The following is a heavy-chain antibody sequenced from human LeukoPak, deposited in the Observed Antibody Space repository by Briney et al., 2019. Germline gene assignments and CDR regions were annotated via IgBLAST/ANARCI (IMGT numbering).Heavy chain of an antibody. CDR2: INPSGGTT. CDR3: ARGGYGNFYYMDV. D-gene: IGHD5-12*01. J-gene: IGHJ6*03. Sequence: GASVKVSCKSSGYTFTSYYMHWVRQAPGQGLEWMGIINPSGGTTNYAQKFPGRFTITRDKSTSTVYMGLSSLISEEAAVYYCARGGYGNFYYMDVWGNGTTVTISS. V-gene: IGHV1-46*01. CDR1: GYTFTSYY.